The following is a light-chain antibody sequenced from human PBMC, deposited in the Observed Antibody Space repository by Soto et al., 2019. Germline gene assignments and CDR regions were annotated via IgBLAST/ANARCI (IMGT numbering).Light chain of an antibody. CDR1: SSNIGAGYD. CDR3: QSYGSSLSGYV. V-gene: IGLV1-40*01. CDR2: GNS. J-gene: IGLJ1*01. Sequence: SVVRQPPSVSGAPGQRVTISCTGSSSNIGAGYDVHWYQQLPGTAPKLLIYGNSNRPSGVPDRFSGSKSGTAASLALTGLQAEDEADYYCQSYGSSLSGYVFGTGTKVTVL.